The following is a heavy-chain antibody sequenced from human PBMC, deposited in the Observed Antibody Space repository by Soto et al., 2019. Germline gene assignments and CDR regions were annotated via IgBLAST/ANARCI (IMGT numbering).Heavy chain of an antibody. V-gene: IGHV3-33*01. CDR1: GFTFSTYG. J-gene: IGHJ4*02. D-gene: IGHD1-26*01. CDR2: IWYDGSNK. CDR3: ARDGSGSTHQFDY. Sequence: QVQLGESGGGVGQPGWSLRLSCAASGFTFSTYGMHWVRQSPGKGLEWVAVIWYDGSNKYYADSVKVRFTISRDNSKNTMYLQMNSLRVEDTAVYYCARDGSGSTHQFDYWGQGTLVTVSS.